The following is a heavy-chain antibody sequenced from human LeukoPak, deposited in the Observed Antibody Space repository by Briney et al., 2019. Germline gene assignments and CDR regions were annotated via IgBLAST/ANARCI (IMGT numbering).Heavy chain of an antibody. CDR3: ARDQRSRSLNWFDP. D-gene: IGHD2-2*01. V-gene: IGHV4-34*01. J-gene: IGHJ5*02. CDR1: GGSFSGYY. Sequence: SETLSLTCAVYGGSFSGYYWSWIRQPPGKGLEWIGEINHSGSTNYNPSLKSRVTISVDTSKNQFSLKLSSVTAADTAVYYCARDQRSRSLNWFDPWGQGTLVTVSS. CDR2: INHSGST.